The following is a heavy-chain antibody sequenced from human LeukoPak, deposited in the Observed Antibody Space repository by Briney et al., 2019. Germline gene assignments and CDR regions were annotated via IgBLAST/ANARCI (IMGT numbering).Heavy chain of an antibody. CDR3: ARIRGYDYVWGSYRSYYFDY. CDR2: NEWDDDK. CDR1: GFSLSARGMC. J-gene: IGHJ4*02. D-gene: IGHD3-16*02. Sequence: SGPTLVNPTQTLTLTCTFSGFSLSARGMCVSWIRQPPGKALEWLAHNEWDDDKYYSTSLKTRLTISKDTSKNLVVLIMTNMDPVDTATYYCARIRGYDYVWGSYRSYYFDYWGQGTLVTVSS. V-gene: IGHV2-70*01.